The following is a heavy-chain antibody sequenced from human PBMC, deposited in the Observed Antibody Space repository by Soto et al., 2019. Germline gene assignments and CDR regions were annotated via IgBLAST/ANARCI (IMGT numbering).Heavy chain of an antibody. J-gene: IGHJ5*02. CDR1: GFTFSSYW. V-gene: IGHV3-74*01. D-gene: IGHD2-8*01. Sequence: PGGSLRLSCAASGFTFSSYWMHWVRQAPGKGLVWVSRINSDGSSTSYADSVKGRFTISRDNAKNTLYLQMNSLRAEDTAVYYCARAGLRKTHCTNGVCYVPPSSRGWFEPWGQGALVTVSS. CDR3: ARAGLRKTHCTNGVCYVPPSSRGWFEP. CDR2: INSDGSST.